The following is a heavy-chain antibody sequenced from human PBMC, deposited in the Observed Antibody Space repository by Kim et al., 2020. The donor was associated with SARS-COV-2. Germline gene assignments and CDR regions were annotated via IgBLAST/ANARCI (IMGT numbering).Heavy chain of an antibody. D-gene: IGHD3-16*02. CDR1: GYTFTSYG. CDR2: ISAYNGNT. V-gene: IGHV1-18*01. Sequence: ASVKVSCKASGYTFTSYGISWVRQAPGQGLEWMGWISAYNGNTNYAQKLQGRVTMTTDTSTSTAYMELRSLRSDDTAVYYCAREMGIRLGELSLLDYWGQGTLVTVSS. J-gene: IGHJ4*02. CDR3: AREMGIRLGELSLLDY.